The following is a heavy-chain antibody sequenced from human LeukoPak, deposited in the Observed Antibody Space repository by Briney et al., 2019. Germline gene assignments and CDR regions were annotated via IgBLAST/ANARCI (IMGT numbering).Heavy chain of an antibody. CDR1: GYTFINYY. V-gene: IGHV1-46*01. J-gene: IGHJ4*02. CDR2: INPGGGST. Sequence: ASVKVSCKASGYTFINYYIHWVRQAPGQGLEWMGLINPGGGSTTYSQKFQGRVTMTRDTSTNTVYMELNSLRSEDTALYYCARAPTGDSDYWGQGTLVTVSS. D-gene: IGHD7-27*01. CDR3: ARAPTGDSDY.